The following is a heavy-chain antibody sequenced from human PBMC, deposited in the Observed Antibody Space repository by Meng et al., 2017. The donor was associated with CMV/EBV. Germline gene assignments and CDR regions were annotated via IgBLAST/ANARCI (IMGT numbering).Heavy chain of an antibody. V-gene: IGHV1-46*01. CDR2: INPSGGST. D-gene: IGHD2-2*01. CDR1: GYTFTSYY. CDR3: ASVPAAKSSLDYYYGMDV. Sequence: ASAKVSCKASGYTFTSYYMHWVRPAPGQGLEWMGIINPSGGSTSYAQKFQGRVTMTRDTSTSTVYMELSSLRSEDTAVYYCASVPAAKSSLDYYYGMDVWGQGTTVTVSS. J-gene: IGHJ6*02.